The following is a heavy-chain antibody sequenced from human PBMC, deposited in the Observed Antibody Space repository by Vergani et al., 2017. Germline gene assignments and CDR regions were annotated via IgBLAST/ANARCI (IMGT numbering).Heavy chain of an antibody. D-gene: IGHD1-26*01. CDR2: IYSGGST. J-gene: IGHJ4*02. V-gene: IGHV3-53*02. CDR1: GFTFSSNY. Sequence: EVQLVETGGGLIQPGGSLRLSCAASGFTFSSNYMSWVRQAPGKGLEWVSVIYSGGSTYYADSVKGRFTISRDNSKNTLYLQMNSLRAEDTAVYYCARGDSGSYYGYDLFDYWGQGTLVTVSS. CDR3: ARGDSGSYYGYDLFDY.